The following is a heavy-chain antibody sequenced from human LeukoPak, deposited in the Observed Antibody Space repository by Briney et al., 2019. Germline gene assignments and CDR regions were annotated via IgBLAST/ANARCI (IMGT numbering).Heavy chain of an antibody. V-gene: IGHV4-39*01. J-gene: IGHJ6*04. CDR2: IYYSGST. CDR1: GGSISSSSYY. D-gene: IGHD2-2*01. CDR3: ARLHCSSTSCYPAFGPFVDV. Sequence: SETLSLTCTVSGGSISSSSYYWGWIRQPPGKGLEWIGSIYYSGSTYYNPSLKSRVTISVDTSKNQFSLKLSSVTAADTAVYYCARLHCSSTSCYPAFGPFVDVWGKGTTVTVSS.